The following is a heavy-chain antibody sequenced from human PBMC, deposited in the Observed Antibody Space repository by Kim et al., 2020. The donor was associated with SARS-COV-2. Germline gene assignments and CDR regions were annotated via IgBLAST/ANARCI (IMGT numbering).Heavy chain of an antibody. D-gene: IGHD3-10*01. Sequence: SVKCRFTISRDNSKNTLYLQMNSLRAEDTAVYYCAKDPDYYGSGGNWFDPWGQGTLVTVSS. J-gene: IGHJ5*02. CDR3: AKDPDYYGSGGNWFDP. V-gene: IGHV3-23*01.